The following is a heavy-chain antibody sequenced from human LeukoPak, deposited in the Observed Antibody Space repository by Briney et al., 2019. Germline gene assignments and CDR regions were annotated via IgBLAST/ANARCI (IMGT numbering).Heavy chain of an antibody. J-gene: IGHJ4*02. V-gene: IGHV3-74*01. D-gene: IGHD3-10*01. CDR1: GFTFSSHW. Sequence: GRSLRLSCAASGFTFSSHWMHWVRQAPGKGLVWVSRISSDGTNTNYADSVKGRFTISRDNAKNTLYLQMNSLRVEDTAVYYCTRGPPDGSGNYYPGDFWGQGTLVTVSS. CDR3: TRGPPDGSGNYYPGDF. CDR2: ISSDGTNT.